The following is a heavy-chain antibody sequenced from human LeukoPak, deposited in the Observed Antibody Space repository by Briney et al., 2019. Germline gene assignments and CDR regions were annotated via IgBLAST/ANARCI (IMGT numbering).Heavy chain of an antibody. CDR2: IRSKAYGGTT. Sequence: GGSLRLSCTASGFTFGDYAMSWVRQAPGKGLEWVGFIRSKAYGGTTEYAASVKGRFTISRDDSKSIAYLQMNSLKTEDTAVYYCTRVLLWCGELSAFDYWGQGTLVTVSS. V-gene: IGHV3-49*04. CDR1: GFTFGDYA. J-gene: IGHJ4*02. CDR3: TRVLLWCGELSAFDY. D-gene: IGHD3-10*01.